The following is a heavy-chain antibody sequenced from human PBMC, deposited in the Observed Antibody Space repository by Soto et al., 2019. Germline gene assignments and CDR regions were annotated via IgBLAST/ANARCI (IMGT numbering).Heavy chain of an antibody. CDR2: LSWNGVTI. CDR1: GFTFDDYA. V-gene: IGHV3-9*01. J-gene: IGHJ6*02. D-gene: IGHD3-3*01. Sequence: EVQLVESGGGLVQPGRSLRLSCAASGFTFDDYAMHWVRQVPGKGLQWVSGLSWNGVTIGYAASVKGRLTISRDNAKKSLYLQMNGRRPDDTALYFCAASMAYVRIDYSGFHYGMAVWGLGSTVSVS. CDR3: AASMAYVRIDYSGFHYGMAV.